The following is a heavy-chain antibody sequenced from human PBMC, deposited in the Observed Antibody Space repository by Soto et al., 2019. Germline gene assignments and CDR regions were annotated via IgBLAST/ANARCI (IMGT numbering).Heavy chain of an antibody. V-gene: IGHV4-59*01. D-gene: IGHD2-15*01. CDR1: VGSISGYY. J-gene: IGHJ3*02. CDR3: ARDERFCIGGSCYPGAFDI. Sequence: SETLSLTCTVSVGSISGYYWSWIRQPPGKGLEWVGYIYYSGSTNYNPSPKSRVTMSMDTSKNQFSLKLTSVTAADTAVYYCARDERFCIGGSCYPGAFDIWGQGTMVTVSS. CDR2: IYYSGST.